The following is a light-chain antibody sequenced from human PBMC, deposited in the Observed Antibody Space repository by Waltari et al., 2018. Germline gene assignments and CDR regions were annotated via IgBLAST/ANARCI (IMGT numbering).Light chain of an antibody. Sequence: IVLTQSPAPLSLSPGDRATLSCRASQSVSSYLAWYQQKPGQAPRLLIYDASNRATGIPARFSGSGSGTDFTLTISSLEPEDFAVYYCQQRSNWSITFGQGTRLEIK. J-gene: IGKJ5*01. V-gene: IGKV3-11*01. CDR3: QQRSNWSIT. CDR2: DAS. CDR1: QSVSSY.